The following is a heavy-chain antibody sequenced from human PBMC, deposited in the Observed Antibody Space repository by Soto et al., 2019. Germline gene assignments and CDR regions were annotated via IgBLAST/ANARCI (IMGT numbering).Heavy chain of an antibody. CDR3: AKSPDDTDSGYYYYYMDV. CDR1: GFTFDDYA. Sequence: PGGSLRLSCAASGFTFDDYAMHWVRQAPGKGLEWVSGISWNSGSIGYADSVKGRFTISRDNAKNSLYLQMNSLRAEDTALYYCAKSPDDTDSGYYYYYMDVWGKGTTVTVSS. J-gene: IGHJ6*03. D-gene: IGHD3-9*01. CDR2: ISWNSGSI. V-gene: IGHV3-9*01.